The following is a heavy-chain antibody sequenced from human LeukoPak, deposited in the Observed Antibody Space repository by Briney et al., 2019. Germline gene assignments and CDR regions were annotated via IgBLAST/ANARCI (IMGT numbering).Heavy chain of an antibody. J-gene: IGHJ4*02. CDR1: GFTVSSNY. CDR3: AKGARVRTSRNFDY. D-gene: IGHD3-10*01. Sequence: GGSLRLSCAASGFTVSSNYMSWVRQAPGKGLEWVSVIYSGGSTYYADSVKGRFTISRDNSKNTLYLQMNSLRAEDTAVYYCAKGARVRTSRNFDYWGQGTLVTVSS. CDR2: IYSGGST. V-gene: IGHV3-53*05.